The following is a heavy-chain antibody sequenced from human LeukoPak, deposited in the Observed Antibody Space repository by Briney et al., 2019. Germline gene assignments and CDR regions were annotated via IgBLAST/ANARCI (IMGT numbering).Heavy chain of an antibody. CDR2: ISGSGTYI. CDR3: ARMPHYGDLNYSFDY. J-gene: IGHJ4*02. V-gene: IGHV3-21*01. D-gene: IGHD4-17*01. CDR1: GFTFSSYA. Sequence: GGSLRLSCAASGFTFSSYAMHWVRQAPGKGLEWVSSISGSGTYIYHGDSVKGRFTISRDNAKNSLYLQMSSLTAEDTAVYYCARMPHYGDLNYSFDYWGQGTLVTVSS.